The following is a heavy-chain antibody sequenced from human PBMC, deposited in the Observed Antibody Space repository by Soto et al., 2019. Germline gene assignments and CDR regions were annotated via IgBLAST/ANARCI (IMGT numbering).Heavy chain of an antibody. CDR3: ARGGPTSADYYYGMDV. V-gene: IGHV1-18*01. CDR2: ISAYNGNT. CDR1: GYTFSNDG. J-gene: IGHJ6*02. Sequence: QVQLVQSGAEVRRPGASVKVSCKASGYTFSNDGINWVRQAPGQGLEWMGWISAYNGNTEYAQNFQGRVTMTTYTPTSTAYMELSSLRSDDTAVYSCARGGPTSADYYYGMDVWGLGTTVTVSS. D-gene: IGHD3-10*01.